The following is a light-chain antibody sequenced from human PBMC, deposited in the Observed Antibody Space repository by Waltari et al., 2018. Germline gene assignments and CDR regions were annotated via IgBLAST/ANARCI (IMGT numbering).Light chain of an antibody. V-gene: IGLV2-23*02. CDR3: SSYTGRSTMI. Sequence: QSALTQPASVSGSPGQSITLSCTGTSDDVEYYNLFSWYQQRPGKAPKLIIYAVTQRPAGVADRFSASKSGTTASLTISGLQAEDEATYYCSSYTGRSTMIFGGGTKVTV. CDR2: AVT. J-gene: IGLJ2*01. CDR1: SDDVEYYNL.